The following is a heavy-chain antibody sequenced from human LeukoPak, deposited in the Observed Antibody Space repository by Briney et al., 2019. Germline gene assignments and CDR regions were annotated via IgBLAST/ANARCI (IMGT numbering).Heavy chain of an antibody. CDR2: ISYSGST. D-gene: IGHD3-22*01. CDR1: GGSISSYY. Sequence: SETLSLTCTVSGGSISSYYWCCIRQPPGKGLEWIACISYSGSTKYNPSLKSRVTISVDTSKDQLSLKLSSVTAADTAVYYCAREPGFDSSGYLNWFDPWAQGTLVTVSS. CDR3: AREPGFDSSGYLNWFDP. V-gene: IGHV4-59*01. J-gene: IGHJ5*02.